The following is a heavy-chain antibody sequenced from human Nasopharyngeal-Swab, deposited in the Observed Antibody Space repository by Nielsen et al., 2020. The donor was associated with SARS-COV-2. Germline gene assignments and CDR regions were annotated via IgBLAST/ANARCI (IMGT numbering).Heavy chain of an antibody. D-gene: IGHD6-19*01. CDR1: GGTFSSYA. CDR3: AREERDSSGWYETETSFDY. V-gene: IGHV1-69*13. J-gene: IGHJ4*02. CDR2: IIPIFGTA. Sequence: SVKVSCKASGGTFSSYAISWVRQATGQGLEWMGGIIPIFGTANYAQKFQGRVTITADESTSTAYMELSSLRSEDTAVYYCAREERDSSGWYETETSFDYWGQGTLVTVSS.